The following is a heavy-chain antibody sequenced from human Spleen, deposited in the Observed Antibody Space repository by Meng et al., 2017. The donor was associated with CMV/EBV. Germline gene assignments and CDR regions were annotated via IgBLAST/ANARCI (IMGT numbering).Heavy chain of an antibody. V-gene: IGHV3-7*01. CDR1: GGDG. D-gene: IGHD3-22*01. CDR2: IKQDGSEK. Sequence: GGDGESWGSEGTGKGLEWVTKIKQDGSEKYYVDTVKSRFTISRDNAKNSLYLQMNSLRAEDTAVYYCARGTPYSAAITMIVGVFDYWGQGTLVTVSS. J-gene: IGHJ4*02. CDR3: ARGTPYSAAITMIVGVFDY.